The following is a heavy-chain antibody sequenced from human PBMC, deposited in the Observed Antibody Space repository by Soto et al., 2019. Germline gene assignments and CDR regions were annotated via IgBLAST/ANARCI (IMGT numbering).Heavy chain of an antibody. V-gene: IGHV4-34*01. CDR3: ARGYDTALAPIF. CDR1: GGSFSSYH. J-gene: IGHJ4*02. CDR2: INHLTTT. Sequence: PSETLSLTCAVYGGSFSSYHWSWIRQTPGKGLEWIGEINHLTTTNYNPSLKSRVIISLDPPKNQFSLKQSSVTAANMVVYYCARGYDTALAPIFWGQGILVTVSS. D-gene: IGHD5-18*01.